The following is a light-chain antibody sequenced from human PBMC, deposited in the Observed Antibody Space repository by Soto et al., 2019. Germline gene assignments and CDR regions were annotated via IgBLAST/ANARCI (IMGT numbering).Light chain of an antibody. CDR1: QDISSY. J-gene: IGKJ4*01. Sequence: DIQLTQSPSLLSASVGDRVTITCRASQDISSYLAWYQQKPGRAPELLIHGAHSLHSGVPSRFSGSGSGTEYSLTISSMQPEDFAPYYCQQLNSYPLSFGGGTKVAIK. V-gene: IGKV1-9*01. CDR3: QQLNSYPLS. CDR2: GAH.